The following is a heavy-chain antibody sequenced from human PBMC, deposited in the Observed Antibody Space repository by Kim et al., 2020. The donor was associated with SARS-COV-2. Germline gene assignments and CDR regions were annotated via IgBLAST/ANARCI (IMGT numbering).Heavy chain of an antibody. V-gene: IGHV4-39*01. Sequence: SETLSLTCTVYGGSISSNCYNWVWIRQPTGMGLEWIVSIYYSRSTNYNPYLKSRVPISVDTSKSQFSLSLGSVTAAATAGYYCAVVGYHALDIWGQGTMGTVSS. CDR2: IYYSRST. D-gene: IGHD2-2*01. CDR1: GGSISSNCYN. J-gene: IGHJ3*02. CDR3: AVVGYHALDI.